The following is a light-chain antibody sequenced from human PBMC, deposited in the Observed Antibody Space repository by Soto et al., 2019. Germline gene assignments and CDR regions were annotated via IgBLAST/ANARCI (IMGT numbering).Light chain of an antibody. CDR3: QQYGSSGT. V-gene: IGKV3-20*01. J-gene: IGKJ1*01. CDR2: GAF. CDR1: QSVSSY. Sequence: EIVLTQSPATLSFSPGERSTLSCRSSQSVSSYLAWYQQKPGQAPRLLIYGAFNRATGIPARFSGSGSGADFTLTISRLEPEDFAVYYCQQYGSSGTFGQGTKVDIK.